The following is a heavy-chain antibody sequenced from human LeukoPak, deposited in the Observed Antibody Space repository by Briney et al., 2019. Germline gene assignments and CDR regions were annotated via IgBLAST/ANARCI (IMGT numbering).Heavy chain of an antibody. D-gene: IGHD3-3*01. J-gene: IGHJ6*04. CDR3: ARGRLRFLEMDV. CDR1: GGSISSYY. CDR2: INHTGST. Sequence: SETLSLTCTVSGGSISSYYWAWIRQPPGKGLEWIGEINHTGSTTYNPSLKSRVTMSVDTSKNRFSLKLNSVTAADTAVYYCARGRLRFLEMDVWGKGTMVTVSS. V-gene: IGHV4-34*01.